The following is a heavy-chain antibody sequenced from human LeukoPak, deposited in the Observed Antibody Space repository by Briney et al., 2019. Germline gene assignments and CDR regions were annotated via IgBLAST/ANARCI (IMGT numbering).Heavy chain of an antibody. V-gene: IGHV1-2*02. D-gene: IGHD3-10*01. J-gene: IGHJ4*02. CDR3: ARVSTMVRGVMDCFDY. CDR2: INPNGGGT. CDR1: GYTFTGYY. Sequence: ASVKVSCKASGYTFTGYYMHWVRQAPGQGLEWMGWINPNGGGTNYAQKFQGRVTMTRDTSISTAYMELSRLRSDDTAVYYCARVSTMVRGVMDCFDYWGQGTLVTVSS.